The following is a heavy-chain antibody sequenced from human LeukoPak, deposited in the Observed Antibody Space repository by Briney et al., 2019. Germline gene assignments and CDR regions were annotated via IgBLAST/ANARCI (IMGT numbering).Heavy chain of an antibody. V-gene: IGHV4-59*01. CDR3: ARDRVPYGDSNNWFDP. CDR2: IYYSGST. CDR1: GGSISSYY. Sequence: SETLSLTCTVSGGSISSYYWSWIRQPPGKGLEWIGYIYYSGSTNYNPSLKSRVTISVDTPKNQFSLKLSSVTAADTAVYYCARDRVPYGDSNNWFDPWGQGTLVTVSS. J-gene: IGHJ5*02. D-gene: IGHD4-17*01.